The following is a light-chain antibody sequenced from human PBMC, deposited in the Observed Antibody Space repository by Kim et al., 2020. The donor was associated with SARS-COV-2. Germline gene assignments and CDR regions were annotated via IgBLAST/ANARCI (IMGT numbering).Light chain of an antibody. Sequence: VSPGARAPLSCRASQNIASNLAWYQQKPGQAPRLLIYGASTRATGVPARFGGSGSGTEFTLTISSLQSEDFAIYYCQLYNHWPLTFGQGTKVDIK. V-gene: IGKV3-15*01. J-gene: IGKJ1*01. CDR3: QLYNHWPLT. CDR1: QNIASN. CDR2: GAS.